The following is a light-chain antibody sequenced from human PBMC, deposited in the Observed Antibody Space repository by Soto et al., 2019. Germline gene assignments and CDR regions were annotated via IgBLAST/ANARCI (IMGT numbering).Light chain of an antibody. V-gene: IGKV3-15*01. CDR2: GAS. J-gene: IGKJ4*01. Sequence: EIVMTQSPATLSVSPGERATLSCRASQSVSSNLAWYQQKPGQAPRLLIYGASTRATGIPARFSGSGSGTELTLTISSLQSEDFAVYYCQKYNNWPPLTFGGGTKVDIK. CDR3: QKYNNWPPLT. CDR1: QSVSSN.